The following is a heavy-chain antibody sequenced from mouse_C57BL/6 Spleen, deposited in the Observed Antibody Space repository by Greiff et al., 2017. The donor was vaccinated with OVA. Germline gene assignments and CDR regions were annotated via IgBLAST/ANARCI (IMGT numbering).Heavy chain of an antibody. Sequence: EVMLVESGGGLVKPGGSLKLSCAASGFTFSSYAMSWVRQTPEKRLEWVATISDGGSYTYYPDNVKGRFTISRDHAKNNLYLQMSHLKSEDTAMYYFAIEWIYYGYVEGGYYFDYWGQGTTLTVSS. CDR1: GFTFSSYA. J-gene: IGHJ2*01. CDR3: AIEWIYYGYVEGGYYFDY. CDR2: ISDGGSYT. V-gene: IGHV5-4*01. D-gene: IGHD2-2*01.